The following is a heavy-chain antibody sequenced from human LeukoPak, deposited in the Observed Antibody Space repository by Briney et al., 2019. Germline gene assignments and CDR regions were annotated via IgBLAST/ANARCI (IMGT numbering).Heavy chain of an antibody. J-gene: IGHJ4*02. CDR2: ISYDGSNK. Sequence: QPGGSLRLSCAASGFTFSSYGMHWVRQAPGKGLEWVAVISYDGSNKYYADSVKGRLTISRDNSKNTLYLQMNSLRAEDTAVYYCAKDYCSGGSCHSSYWGQGTLVTVSS. D-gene: IGHD2-15*01. V-gene: IGHV3-30*18. CDR1: GFTFSSYG. CDR3: AKDYCSGGSCHSSY.